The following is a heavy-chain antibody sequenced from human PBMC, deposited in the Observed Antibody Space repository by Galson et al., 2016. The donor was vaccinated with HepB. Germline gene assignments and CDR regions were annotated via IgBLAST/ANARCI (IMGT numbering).Heavy chain of an antibody. D-gene: IGHD1-14*01. CDR1: GFTFSNYA. CDR2: ISGSGVGT. V-gene: IGHV3-23*01. CDR3: ARDEPPSTGGALDV. J-gene: IGHJ3*01. Sequence: SLRLSCAVSGFTFSNYAMSWVRQAPGKGLEWLSAISGSGVGTYYADSLKGRFTISRDNSKNTLYLQMNSLRAEDTAVYYCARDEPPSTGGALDVWGQGTMVTVSS.